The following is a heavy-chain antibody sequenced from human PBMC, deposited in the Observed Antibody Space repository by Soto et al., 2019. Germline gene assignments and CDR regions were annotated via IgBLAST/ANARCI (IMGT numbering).Heavy chain of an antibody. D-gene: IGHD3-22*01. CDR2: ISAYNGNT. Sequence: ASVKVSCKASGYTFTSHGISWLRQAAGQGLEWMGWISAYNGNTNYAQKLQGRVTMTTDTSTSTAYMELRSLRSDDTAVYYCARGHRSVVVPLQWFDPWGQGTLVTVSS. J-gene: IGHJ5*02. V-gene: IGHV1-18*04. CDR1: GYTFTSHG. CDR3: ARGHRSVVVPLQWFDP.